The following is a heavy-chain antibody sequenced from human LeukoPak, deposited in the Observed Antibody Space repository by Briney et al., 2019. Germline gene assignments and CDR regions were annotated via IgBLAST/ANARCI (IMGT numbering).Heavy chain of an antibody. CDR2: IWDDGSNK. Sequence: GRSLRLSCAASGFTFSSYVVHCVRQAPGKGLEWAAVIWDDGSNKYYADSVKGRFTISRDNSKNTLYLQMNSLRAEDTAVYYCERRGGGSCIDYWGQGTLVTVSS. D-gene: IGHD2-15*01. CDR3: ERRGGGSCIDY. V-gene: IGHV3-33*01. CDR1: GFTFSSYV. J-gene: IGHJ4*02.